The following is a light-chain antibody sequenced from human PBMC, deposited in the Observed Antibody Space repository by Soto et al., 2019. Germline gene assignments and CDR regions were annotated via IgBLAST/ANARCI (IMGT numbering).Light chain of an antibody. Sequence: EIVMTQSPATLSVSPGERATLSCRASQSVSSELAWYQQKPGQAPRLLIYGASTRATSIAARFSGSGSGTEFTLIITSLQSEDFAVYYCQQYNSWPPTFGGGTKVEIK. V-gene: IGKV3-15*01. J-gene: IGKJ4*01. CDR3: QQYNSWPPT. CDR1: QSVSSE. CDR2: GAS.